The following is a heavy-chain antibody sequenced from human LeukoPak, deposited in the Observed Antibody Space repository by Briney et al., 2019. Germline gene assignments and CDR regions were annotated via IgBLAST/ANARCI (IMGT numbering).Heavy chain of an antibody. CDR2: IYSGGDT. D-gene: IGHD6-19*01. Sequence: GGSLRLSCAASGFNVRSNYMSWVRQVPGKGLEWVSVIYSGGDTHYADPVKGLFTVSRDNNKNTLFLQMNSLKAEDTAIYYCARQGKGSYSSAWYAFHYWGQGTPVTVSS. J-gene: IGHJ4*02. CDR1: GFNVRSNY. V-gene: IGHV3-53*01. CDR3: ARQGKGSYSSAWYAFHY.